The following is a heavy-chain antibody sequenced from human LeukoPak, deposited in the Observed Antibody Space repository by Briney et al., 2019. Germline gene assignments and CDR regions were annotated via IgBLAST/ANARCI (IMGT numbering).Heavy chain of an antibody. Sequence: ETLSLTCAVYGGSISSYYWSWIRQPPGKGLEWIGYIYYSGSTNYNPSLKSRVTISVDTSNNQFSLKLSSVTAADAAVYYCARGVTTTFFFDYWGQGTLVTVSS. V-gene: IGHV4-59*01. CDR1: GGSISSYY. J-gene: IGHJ4*02. D-gene: IGHD4-17*01. CDR2: IYYSGST. CDR3: ARGVTTTFFFDY.